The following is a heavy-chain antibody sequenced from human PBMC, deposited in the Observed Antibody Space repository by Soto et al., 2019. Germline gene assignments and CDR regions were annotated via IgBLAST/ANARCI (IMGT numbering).Heavy chain of an antibody. CDR1: GFTFRTYA. CDR3: AKDAGSTEYFFAS. V-gene: IGHV3-30*18. CDR2: ISHDGSNT. J-gene: IGHJ4*02. Sequence: QVQVVESGGGVVQPGRSLRLSCAASGFTFRTYAMHWVRQAPGKGLEWVAVISHDGSNTYYGDFVKGRLTISRDNSKSTLSLQMNSLRPEDTGVYYCAKDAGSTEYFFASWGQGTLVSVSS.